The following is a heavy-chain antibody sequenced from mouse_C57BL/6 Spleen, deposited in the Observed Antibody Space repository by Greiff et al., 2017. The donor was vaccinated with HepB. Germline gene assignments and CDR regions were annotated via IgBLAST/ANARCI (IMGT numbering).Heavy chain of an antibody. Sequence: QVQLQQPGAELVKPGASVKLSCKASGYTFTSYWMQWVKQRPGQGLEWIGEIDPSDSYTNYNQKFKGKATLTVDTSSSTAYMQLSSLTSEDSAVYYCARRKNGNYAYWGQGTLVTVSA. D-gene: IGHD2-1*01. CDR1: GYTFTSYW. CDR3: ARRKNGNYAY. CDR2: IDPSDSYT. J-gene: IGHJ3*01. V-gene: IGHV1-50*01.